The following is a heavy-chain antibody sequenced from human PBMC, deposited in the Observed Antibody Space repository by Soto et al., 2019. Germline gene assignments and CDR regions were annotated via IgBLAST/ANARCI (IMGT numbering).Heavy chain of an antibody. J-gene: IGHJ6*02. V-gene: IGHV4-59*01. CDR3: ARARYQLLHPYYYGMDV. D-gene: IGHD2-2*01. CDR1: GGYISSYD. Sequence: SETMSLTCTVSGGYISSYDWSWIRPSPGKGLEWIGYIHYSGSTKSNPSLKSRVTISVDTSRNQVSLKLSSVTAADSAVYFCARARYQLLHPYYYGMDVWGQGTTVTVSS. CDR2: IHYSGST.